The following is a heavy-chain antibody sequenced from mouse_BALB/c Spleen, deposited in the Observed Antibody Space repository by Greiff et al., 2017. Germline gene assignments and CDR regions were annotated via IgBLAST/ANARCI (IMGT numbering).Heavy chain of an antibody. Sequence: VKLVESGPGLVQPSQSLSITCTVSGFSLTSYGVHWVRQSPGKGLEWLGVIWSGGSTAYNAAFISRLSISKDNSKSQVFFKMNSLQADDTAIYFCARNAEYGNYEGAMDYWGQGTSVTVAS. CDR2: IWSGGST. D-gene: IGHD2-1*01. CDR3: ARNAEYGNYEGAMDY. J-gene: IGHJ4*01. V-gene: IGHV2-4-1*01. CDR1: GFSLTSYG.